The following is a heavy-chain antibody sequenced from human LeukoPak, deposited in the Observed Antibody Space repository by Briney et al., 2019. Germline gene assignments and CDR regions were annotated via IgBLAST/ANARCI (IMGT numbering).Heavy chain of an antibody. CDR2: ISSSGSTI. CDR1: GFTFSDYY. CDR3: AKDYDSSGYHDPQSPFGAFDI. Sequence: PGGSLRLSCAASGFTFSDYYMSWIRQAPGKGLEWVSYISSSGSTIYYADSVKGRFTISRDNAKNSLYLQMNSLRAEDTALYYCAKDYDSSGYHDPQSPFGAFDIWGQGTMVTVSS. J-gene: IGHJ3*02. V-gene: IGHV3-11*01. D-gene: IGHD3-22*01.